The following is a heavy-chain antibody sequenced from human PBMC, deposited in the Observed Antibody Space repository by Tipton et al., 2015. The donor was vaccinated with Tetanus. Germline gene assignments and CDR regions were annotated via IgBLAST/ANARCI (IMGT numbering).Heavy chain of an antibody. CDR1: GFIFSSYG. D-gene: IGHD2-15*01. CDR2: SWYDGTDK. Sequence: SLRLSCAASGFIFSSYGIHWVRQAPGKGLKWVAVSWYDGTDKYYADSVKGRFTISRDNSKNTLYLQMNSLRAEDTAVYYCARGADCSGGSCFSGDFDNWGQGTQVTVSS. V-gene: IGHV3-33*01. CDR3: ARGADCSGGSCFSGDFDN. J-gene: IGHJ4*02.